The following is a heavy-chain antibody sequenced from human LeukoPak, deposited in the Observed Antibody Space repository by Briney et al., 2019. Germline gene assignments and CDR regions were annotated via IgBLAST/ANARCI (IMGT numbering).Heavy chain of an antibody. CDR2: IRYDGSNK. CDR1: GFTFSSYG. CDR3: AKDLDYYGSGSYTFDY. D-gene: IGHD3-10*01. V-gene: IGHV3-30*02. J-gene: IGHJ4*02. Sequence: GGSLRLCCAASGFTFSSYGMHWVRQAPGKGLEWVACIRYDGSNKFYADSVKGRFTISRDNSKNTLYLQMNSLRAEDTAVYYCAKDLDYYGSGSYTFDYWGQGTLVTVSS.